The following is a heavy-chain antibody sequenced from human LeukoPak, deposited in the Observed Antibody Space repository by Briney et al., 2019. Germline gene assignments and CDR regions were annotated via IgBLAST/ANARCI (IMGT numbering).Heavy chain of an antibody. V-gene: IGHV4-38-2*02. CDR3: AAYCSGGSCYSGY. CDR2: IYHSGST. D-gene: IGHD2-15*01. J-gene: IGHJ4*02. Sequence: SETLSLTCTVSGYSISSGYYWGWIRQPPGKGLEWIGSIYHSGSTYYNPSLKSRVTISVDTSKNQFSLKLNSVTAADTAVYYCAAYCSGGSCYSGYWGQGTLVTVSS. CDR1: GYSISSGYY.